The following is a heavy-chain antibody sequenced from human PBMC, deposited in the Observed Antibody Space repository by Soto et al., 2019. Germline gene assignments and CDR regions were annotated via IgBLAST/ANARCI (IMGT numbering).Heavy chain of an antibody. V-gene: IGHV2-5*02. CDR3: VHRLSRPLVPGPSHTWFDP. J-gene: IGHJ5*01. CDR2: IYWDGER. CDR1: GFSLSTDGVG. Sequence: QITLKESGPTLMKPRQTLTLTCSFSGFSLSTDGVGVGWFRQPPGKALEWLAIIYWDGERRYSASLKSRLTITSETANNQVVLTMTKMDPVDTATYFCVHRLSRPLVPGPSHTWFDPWGQGILVTVTS. D-gene: IGHD3-10*01.